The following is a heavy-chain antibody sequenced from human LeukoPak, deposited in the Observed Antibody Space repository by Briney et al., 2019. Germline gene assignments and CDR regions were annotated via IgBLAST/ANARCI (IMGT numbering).Heavy chain of an antibody. D-gene: IGHD3-10*01. CDR3: AREGYYDSGAPYDY. J-gene: IGHJ4*02. Sequence: SGGSLRLSCAASGFTASSNYMSWVRQAPGKGLEWVSVIYTGGSTYYADSVKGRFTISRDNAKNSLYLQMNSLRAEDTAVYYCAREGYYDSGAPYDYWGQGTLVTVSS. CDR2: IYTGGST. CDR1: GFTASSNY. V-gene: IGHV3-53*01.